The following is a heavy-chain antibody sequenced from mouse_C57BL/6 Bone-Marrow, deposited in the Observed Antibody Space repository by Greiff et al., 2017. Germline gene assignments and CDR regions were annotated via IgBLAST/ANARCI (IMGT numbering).Heavy chain of an antibody. CDR1: GYTFTDYY. Sequence: QVQLQQSGPELVKPGASVKISCKASGYTFTDYYINWVKQRPGQGLEWIGWIFPGSGSTYYNEKFKGTATLTVDKSSSTAYMLLSSLTSEDSAVYFCARSQGLRRGFDYWGQGTTLTVSS. CDR3: ARSQGLRRGFDY. V-gene: IGHV1-75*01. CDR2: IFPGSGST. D-gene: IGHD2-4*01. J-gene: IGHJ2*01.